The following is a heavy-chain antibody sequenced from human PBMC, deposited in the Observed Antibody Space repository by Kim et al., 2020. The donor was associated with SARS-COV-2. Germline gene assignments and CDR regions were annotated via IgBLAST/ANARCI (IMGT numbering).Heavy chain of an antibody. Sequence: SETLSLTCTVSGGSISSGGYYWSWIRQHPGKGLEWIGYIYYSGSTYYNPSLKSRVTIAVDTSKNQFSLKLSSVTAADTAVYYCARDGVVAATTTYYYYGMDVWGQGTTVTVSS. CDR3: ARDGVVAATTTYYYYGMDV. CDR2: IYYSGST. D-gene: IGHD2-15*01. J-gene: IGHJ6*02. CDR1: GGSISSGGYY. V-gene: IGHV4-31*03.